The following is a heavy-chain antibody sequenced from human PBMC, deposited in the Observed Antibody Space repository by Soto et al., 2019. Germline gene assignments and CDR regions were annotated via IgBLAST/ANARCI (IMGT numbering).Heavy chain of an antibody. CDR2: IYYSGST. D-gene: IGHD1-26*01. V-gene: IGHV4-61*01. Sequence: LSLTCTVSGGSVSSGSYYWSWIRRPPGKGLEWIGYIYYSGSTNYNPSLKSRVTISVDTSKNQFSLKLSSVTAADTAVYYCARDQAAGSYPYYFDYWGQGTLVTVSS. J-gene: IGHJ4*02. CDR1: GGSVSSGSYY. CDR3: ARDQAAGSYPYYFDY.